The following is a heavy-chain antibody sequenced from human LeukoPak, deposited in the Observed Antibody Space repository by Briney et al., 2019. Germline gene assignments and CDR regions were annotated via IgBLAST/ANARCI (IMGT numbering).Heavy chain of an antibody. J-gene: IGHJ3*02. CDR1: GYTFTSYA. Sequence: ASVMVSCKASGYTFTSYAMHWVRQAPGQRLEWMGWINAGNGDTKYSQNFQGRVTITRDTSASTAYMELSSLRSEDTAVYYCARWSRVAVVPYDAFDIWGQGTMVTVSS. CDR3: ARWSRVAVVPYDAFDI. CDR2: INAGNGDT. V-gene: IGHV1-3*01. D-gene: IGHD6-19*01.